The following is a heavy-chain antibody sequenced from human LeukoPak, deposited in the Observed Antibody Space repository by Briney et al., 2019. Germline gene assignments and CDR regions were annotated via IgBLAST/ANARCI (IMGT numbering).Heavy chain of an antibody. V-gene: IGHV1-3*01. CDR2: INGGNGNT. J-gene: IGHJ4*02. Sequence: GASVKVSCKASGYPFSTHSMHWVRQAPGQGLEWMGWINGGNGNTRYSQRFQGIVTITRDASASTAYMQLKSLTSEDTAVYFCARGSALIRGVPYNLFDYWGQGILVTVSS. CDR1: GYPFSTHS. D-gene: IGHD3-10*01. CDR3: ARGSALIRGVPYNLFDY.